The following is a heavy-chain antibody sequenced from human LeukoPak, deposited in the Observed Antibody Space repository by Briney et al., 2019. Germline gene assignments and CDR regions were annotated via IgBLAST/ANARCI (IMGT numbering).Heavy chain of an antibody. CDR1: GFAFGDYT. J-gene: IGHJ4*02. CDR2: LRSKPYGGTT. V-gene: IGHV3-49*04. Sequence: GGSLRLSCVACGFAFGDYTMNWVRQAPGRGLEWVGFLRSKPYGGTTDYAASVKGRFTISRDDSKSIAYLQMNSLKTEDTAVYYCTRGIGSQQLDWGQGTLVTVSS. D-gene: IGHD6-13*01. CDR3: TRGIGSQQLD.